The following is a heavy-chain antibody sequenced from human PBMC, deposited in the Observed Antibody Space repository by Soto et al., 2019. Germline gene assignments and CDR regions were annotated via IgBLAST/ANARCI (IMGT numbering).Heavy chain of an antibody. CDR3: ARGGVAGFDY. D-gene: IGHD6-19*01. Sequence: QVQLVQSGAEVKKPGSSVKVSCKASGGTFSSYSISWVRQAPGQGLEWMGRIITILGIANYAQKFQGRVTITEDKSTSTAYMELSSLRAEDTAVYHCARGGVAGFDYWGQGTLVTVSS. J-gene: IGHJ4*02. CDR1: GGTFSSYS. V-gene: IGHV1-69*02. CDR2: IITILGIA.